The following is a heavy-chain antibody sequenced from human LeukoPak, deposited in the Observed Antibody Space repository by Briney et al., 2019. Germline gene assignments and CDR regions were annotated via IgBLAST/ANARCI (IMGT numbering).Heavy chain of an antibody. CDR3: ARSTYDYEDY. CDR2: IYYSGST. J-gene: IGHJ4*02. CDR1: GGSISSYY. Sequence: PSETLSLTCTVSGGSISSYYWSWIRQPPGKGLEWIGYIYYSGSTNYNPSLKSRVTISVDTSKNQFYLKLSSVTAADTAVYYCARSTYDYEDYWGQGTLVTVSS. V-gene: IGHV4-59*01. D-gene: IGHD4-17*01.